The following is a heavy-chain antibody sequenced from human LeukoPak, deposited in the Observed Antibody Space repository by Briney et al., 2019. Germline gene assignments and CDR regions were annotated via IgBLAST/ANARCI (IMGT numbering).Heavy chain of an antibody. D-gene: IGHD3-16*01. CDR3: TTGGGRSDFDY. V-gene: IGHV3-15*01. Sequence: GGSLRLSCAVSGVNLNKAWMSWVRQAPGKGLEWVGRVKSNTDGGTTDYAAPVKDRFNISRHDSKTTLYLQMNSLKTEDTAVYYCTTGGGRSDFDYWGQGTLVTVSS. CDR2: VKSNTDGGTT. CDR1: GVNLNKAW. J-gene: IGHJ4*02.